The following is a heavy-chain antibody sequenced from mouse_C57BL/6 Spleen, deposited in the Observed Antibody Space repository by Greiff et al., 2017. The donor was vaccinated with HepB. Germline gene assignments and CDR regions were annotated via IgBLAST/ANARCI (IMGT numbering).Heavy chain of an antibody. CDR1: GFTFSDYG. CDR2: ISSGSSTI. D-gene: IGHD2-10*01. Sequence: DVKLVESGGGLVKPGGSLKLSCAASGFTFSDYGMHWVRQAPEKGLEWVAYISSGSSTIYYADTVKGRFTISRDNAKNTLFLQMTSLRSEDTAMYYCARTYYGNYGYAMDYWGQGTSVTVSS. J-gene: IGHJ4*01. V-gene: IGHV5-17*01. CDR3: ARTYYGNYGYAMDY.